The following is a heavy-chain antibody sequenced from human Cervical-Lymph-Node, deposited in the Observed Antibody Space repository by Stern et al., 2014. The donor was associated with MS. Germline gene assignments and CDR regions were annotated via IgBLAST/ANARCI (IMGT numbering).Heavy chain of an antibody. D-gene: IGHD5-18*01. CDR1: RFTFRSYG. Sequence: EHLVESGGGVVQPGTSLRLSCTGSRFTFRSYGIHWVRQAPGKGLEWVSVTSYDGGNRQYADSVKGRFTISRDNSKNTVYLHLNSLRPEDTCVYHCAKDRRGGYNYLYGMDVWGQGTTVTVS. V-gene: IGHV3-30*18. CDR3: AKDRRGGYNYLYGMDV. CDR2: TSYDGGNR. J-gene: IGHJ6*02.